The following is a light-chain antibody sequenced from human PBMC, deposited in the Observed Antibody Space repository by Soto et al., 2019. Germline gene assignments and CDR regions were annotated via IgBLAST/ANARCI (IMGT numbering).Light chain of an antibody. CDR1: HSVSSSY. V-gene: IGKV3-20*01. Sequence: EIVLTQSPGTLYLSPGERATLSCRASHSVSSSYLAWYQQKPGQAPRRLIYGASSRATGIPDRFSGSGSGTDLTLTISRLEPEDFAVYYCQQYGSSPPYTFGQGTKLEIK. J-gene: IGKJ2*01. CDR2: GAS. CDR3: QQYGSSPPYT.